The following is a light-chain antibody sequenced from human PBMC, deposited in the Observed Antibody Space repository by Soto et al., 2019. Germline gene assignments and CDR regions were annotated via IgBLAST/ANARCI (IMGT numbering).Light chain of an antibody. J-gene: IGKJ3*01. CDR1: QGIRNY. CDR3: QKYNSAPFT. V-gene: IGKV1-27*01. CDR2: DAA. Sequence: DIQMTQSPSSLSASVGDRVTITCRASQGIRNYLAWYQQKPGKVPKLLIYDAAILQSGVPSRFSGSASGTDFTLTISSLQPEDVVTYYCQKYNSAPFTFGPGTKVDLK.